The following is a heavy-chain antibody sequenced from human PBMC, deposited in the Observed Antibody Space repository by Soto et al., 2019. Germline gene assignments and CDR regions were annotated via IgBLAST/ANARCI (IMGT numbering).Heavy chain of an antibody. J-gene: IGHJ4*02. Sequence: PSETLYLTCTVSGDSMNDYYGSWIRQSPGKGLEHIGYLHYSGSANYNPSPKSRVTISMDTSKNQFSLKLTSVTAADTAMYYCARSGHVFAGVVWGQGILVTVSS. CDR1: GDSMNDYY. D-gene: IGHD3-10*01. CDR3: ARSGHVFAGVV. CDR2: LHYSGSA. V-gene: IGHV4-59*01.